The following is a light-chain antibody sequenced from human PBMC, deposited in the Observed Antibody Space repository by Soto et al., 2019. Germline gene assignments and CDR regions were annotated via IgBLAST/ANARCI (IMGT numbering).Light chain of an antibody. J-gene: IGLJ1*01. CDR2: EVT. CDR3: SSFTSSNTDV. Sequence: QSALTQPASVSGSPGQSITISCTGTSSDVGGYNYVSWYQHHPGKAPKLIIYEVTNRPSGVSYRFSGSKSGDTASLTISGLQAEDAAYYYCSSFTSSNTDVFGTGTKLTVL. CDR1: SSDVGGYNY. V-gene: IGLV2-14*01.